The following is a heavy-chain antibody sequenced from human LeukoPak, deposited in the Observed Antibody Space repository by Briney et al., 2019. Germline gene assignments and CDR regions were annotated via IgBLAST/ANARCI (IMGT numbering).Heavy chain of an antibody. J-gene: IGHJ4*02. CDR2: ISAYNGNT. D-gene: IGHD2-21*01. Sequence: ASVKVSCKASGYTFTNYDINWVRQVPGHGLEWMGWISAYNGNTNYAQKLQGRVTMTTETSTSTAYMELRSLRSDNTAVYYCAREGPYLYYLDYWGQGTLVTVSS. CDR3: AREGPYLYYLDY. CDR1: GYTFTNYD. V-gene: IGHV1-18*01.